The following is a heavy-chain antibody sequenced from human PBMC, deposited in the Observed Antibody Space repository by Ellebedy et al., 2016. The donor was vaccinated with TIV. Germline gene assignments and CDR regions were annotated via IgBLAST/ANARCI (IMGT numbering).Heavy chain of an antibody. J-gene: IGHJ5*01. D-gene: IGHD4-17*01. CDR3: ARRGSYGDYAVQINSWFDS. CDR1: GFSFSSYW. CDR2: IRGDSEK. Sequence: GESLKISCEAFGFSFSSYWMSWVRQAPGKGLEWVANIRGDSEKYYVDSVKGRFTISRDNGKNSLYLQMHSLRPEDMAVYYCARRGSYGDYAVQINSWFDSWGQGTLVTVSS. V-gene: IGHV3-7*01.